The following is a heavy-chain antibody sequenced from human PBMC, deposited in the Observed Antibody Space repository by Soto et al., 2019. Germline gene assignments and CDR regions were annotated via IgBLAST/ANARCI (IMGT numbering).Heavy chain of an antibody. CDR3: ARMDRYNWFDP. Sequence: RQPPGKGLEWIGYIYYSGSTNYNPSLKSRVTISVDTSKNQFSLKLSSVTAADTAVYYCARMDRYNWFDPWGQGTLVTVSS. J-gene: IGHJ5*02. D-gene: IGHD2-2*03. V-gene: IGHV4-59*01. CDR2: IYYSGST.